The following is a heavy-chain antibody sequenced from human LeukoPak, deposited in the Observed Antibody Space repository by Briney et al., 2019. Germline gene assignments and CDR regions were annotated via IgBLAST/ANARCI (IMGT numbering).Heavy chain of an antibody. CDR1: GGSIRSYY. D-gene: IGHD2-21*02. Sequence: SETLSLTCSVSGGSIRSYYWSWIRQPPGKGLEWIGYIYYSGSTNYNPSLKSRVTISVDTSKNQFSLKLSSVTAADTAVYYCAREAYCGGDCYSSFDYWGQGALVTVSS. V-gene: IGHV4-59*01. CDR2: IYYSGST. CDR3: AREAYCGGDCYSSFDY. J-gene: IGHJ4*02.